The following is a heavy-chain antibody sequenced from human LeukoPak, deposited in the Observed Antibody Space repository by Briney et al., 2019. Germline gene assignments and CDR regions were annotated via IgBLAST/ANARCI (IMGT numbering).Heavy chain of an antibody. Sequence: ASVKVSCKASGYTFTSYYMHWVRQAPGQGLEWMGWMNPNSGNTGYAQKFQGRVTITRNTSISTAYMELSSLRSEDTAVYYCARGSSGWWVVSAFDIWGQGTMVTVSS. D-gene: IGHD6-19*01. CDR2: MNPNSGNT. V-gene: IGHV1-8*03. CDR3: ARGSSGWWVVSAFDI. J-gene: IGHJ3*02. CDR1: GYTFTSYY.